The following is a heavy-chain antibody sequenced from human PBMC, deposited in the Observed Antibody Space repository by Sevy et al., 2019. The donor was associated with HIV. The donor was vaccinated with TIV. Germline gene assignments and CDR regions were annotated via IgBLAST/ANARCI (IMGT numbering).Heavy chain of an antibody. CDR3: ARGYVRGYSGHVDY. V-gene: IGHV1-18*01. Sequence: ASVKVSCKASGYTFSTIGFSWVRQAPGQGLEWMGWISAYNGYTNYAQNLQGRVTLTTDSSTNTAYMELRSLTSDDTAVYYCARGYVRGYSGHVDYWGQGPLVTVSS. CDR1: GYTFSTIG. J-gene: IGHJ4*02. CDR2: ISAYNGYT. D-gene: IGHD5-12*01.